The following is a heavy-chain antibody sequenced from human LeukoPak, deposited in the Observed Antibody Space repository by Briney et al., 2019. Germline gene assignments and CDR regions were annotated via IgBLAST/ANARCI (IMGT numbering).Heavy chain of an antibody. D-gene: IGHD2-2*02. Sequence: GGSLRLSCAASGFTFSSYAMHWVRQAPGKGLEWVAVISYDGSNKYYADSVKGRFTISRDNSKNTLYLQMNSLRAEDTAVYYCARSRNRYCGSTSCYTADYWGQGTLVTVSS. V-gene: IGHV3-30-3*01. J-gene: IGHJ4*02. CDR2: ISYDGSNK. CDR1: GFTFSSYA. CDR3: ARSRNRYCGSTSCYTADY.